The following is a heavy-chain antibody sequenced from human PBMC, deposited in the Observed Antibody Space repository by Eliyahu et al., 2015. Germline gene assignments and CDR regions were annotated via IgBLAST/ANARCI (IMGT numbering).Heavy chain of an antibody. CDR3: ARDVDGVFDI. CDR2: IKHSGST. V-gene: IGHV4-34*01. CDR1: GGSFSGYY. Sequence: QVXLQQXGAGLLKPSETLSLXCAXXGGSFSGYYWTWIRQPPGKGLEWIGEIKHSGSTNYNPSLKSRVTMSLDTSKNQFSLKLSSVTAADTAVYYCARDVDGVFDIWGQGTMVTVSS. D-gene: IGHD4-17*01. J-gene: IGHJ3*02.